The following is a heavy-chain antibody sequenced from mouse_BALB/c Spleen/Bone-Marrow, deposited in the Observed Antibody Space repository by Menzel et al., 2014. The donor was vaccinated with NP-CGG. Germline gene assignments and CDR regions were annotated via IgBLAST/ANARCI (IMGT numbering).Heavy chain of an antibody. CDR2: IRNKANGYTT. Sequence: EVKLVESGGGLVQPGGSLRLPCATSGFTFTDYYMSWVRQPPGKALEWLGFIRNKANGYTTEYSASVKGRFTISRDNSQSILYLQMNTLRAEDSATYYCARDRRYDLAWFAYWGQGTLVTVSA. V-gene: IGHV7-3*02. CDR3: ARDRRYDLAWFAY. CDR1: GFTFTDYY. J-gene: IGHJ3*01. D-gene: IGHD2-14*01.